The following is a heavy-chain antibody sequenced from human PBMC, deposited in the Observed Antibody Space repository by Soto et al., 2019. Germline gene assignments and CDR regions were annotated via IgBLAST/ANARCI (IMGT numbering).Heavy chain of an antibody. J-gene: IGHJ6*02. CDR3: AKSDYYDFWSGYRGYYYGMDV. CDR1: GFTFSSYG. Sequence: GGSLRLSCAASGFTFSSYGMHWVRQAPGKGLEWVAVISYDGSNKYYADSVKGRFTISRDNSKNTLYLQMNSLRAEDTAVYYCAKSDYYDFWSGYRGYYYGMDVWGQGTTVTVSS. CDR2: ISYDGSNK. D-gene: IGHD3-3*01. V-gene: IGHV3-30*18.